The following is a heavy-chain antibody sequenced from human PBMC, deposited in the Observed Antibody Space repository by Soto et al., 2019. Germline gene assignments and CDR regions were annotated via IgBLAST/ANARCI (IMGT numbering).Heavy chain of an antibody. Sequence: PSETLSLTCAVYGGSFSGYYRSWIRQPPGKGLEWIGEINHSGSTNYNPSLKSRVTISVDTSKNQFSLKLSSVTAADTAVYYCARGMIPSDPHEKYGMDVWGQGTTVTVSS. D-gene: IGHD3-22*01. V-gene: IGHV4-34*01. J-gene: IGHJ6*02. CDR3: ARGMIPSDPHEKYGMDV. CDR2: INHSGST. CDR1: GGSFSGYY.